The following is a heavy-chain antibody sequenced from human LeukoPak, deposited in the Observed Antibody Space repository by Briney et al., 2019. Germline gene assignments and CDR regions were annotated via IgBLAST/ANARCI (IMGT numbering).Heavy chain of an antibody. CDR3: ARDDYGDYVFRF. Sequence: PSGTLSLTCAVSGGSISSSNWWSWVRQPPGKGLEWIGEIYHSGSTNYNPSLKSRVTISVDQSKTQSALKLSSGPAADTAGYCCARDDYGDYVFRFWGQGTLVTVSS. J-gene: IGHJ4*02. V-gene: IGHV4-4*01. CDR2: IYHSGST. CDR1: GGSISSSNW. D-gene: IGHD4-17*01.